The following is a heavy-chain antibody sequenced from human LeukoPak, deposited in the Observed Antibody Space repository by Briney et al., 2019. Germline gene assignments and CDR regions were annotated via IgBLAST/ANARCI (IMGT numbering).Heavy chain of an antibody. CDR2: LDYAVTT. Sequence: SETLSLTCTVSGASIRGANSFWCWIRQTPGKGLEWIGSLDYAVTTYYNPSLESRVTISVDTSKNHFSLKMRSVTAADTAVYYCSRIVVVVAATPGRGWFDPWGQGTLVTVSS. CDR1: GASIRGANSF. CDR3: SRIVVVVAATPGRGWFDP. J-gene: IGHJ5*02. V-gene: IGHV4-39*07. D-gene: IGHD2-15*01.